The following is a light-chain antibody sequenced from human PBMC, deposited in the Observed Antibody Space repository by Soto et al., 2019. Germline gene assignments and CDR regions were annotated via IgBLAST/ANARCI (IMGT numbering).Light chain of an antibody. CDR3: QQYGSSGT. CDR1: ESVTNSY. CDR2: GAS. J-gene: IGKJ4*02. V-gene: IGKV3-20*01. Sequence: EIVMTQSPGTLSVSPGERATLSCRASESVTNSYLAWYQQKPGQTPRLLIFGASTRSTGIPDRFSGSGSGTDFTLTISILEPEDFAVYYCQQYGSSGTFGRGTKVDIK.